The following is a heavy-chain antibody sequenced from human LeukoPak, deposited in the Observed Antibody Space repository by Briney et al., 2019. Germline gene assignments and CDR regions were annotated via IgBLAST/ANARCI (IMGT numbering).Heavy chain of an antibody. D-gene: IGHD2-2*03. CDR3: ARDLLDIVVVPAARHPRYYYGMDV. Sequence: GGSLRLSCAASGFTFSSYSMNWVRQAPGKGLEWVSSISSSSSYIYYADSVKGRFTIPRDNAKNSLYLQMNSLRAEDTAVYYCARDLLDIVVVPAARHPRYYYGMDVWGKGTTVTVSS. CDR1: GFTFSSYS. V-gene: IGHV3-21*01. J-gene: IGHJ6*04. CDR2: ISSSSSYI.